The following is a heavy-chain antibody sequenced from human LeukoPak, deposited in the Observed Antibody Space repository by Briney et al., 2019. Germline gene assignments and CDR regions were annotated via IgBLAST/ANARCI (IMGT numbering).Heavy chain of an antibody. CDR1: GGSISSCY. CDR2: MYYSGST. Sequence: KASETLSLTCTVSGGSISSCYGSWLRQPPGKGLEWIGYMYYSGSTNYNPSLKSQVTIPLDTSKNQIAPKLSSVTDADTAVYYCARHGHYYDTSGYYSIPDFWGQGTLVTVSS. V-gene: IGHV4-59*08. CDR3: ARHGHYYDTSGYYSIPDF. D-gene: IGHD3-22*01. J-gene: IGHJ4*02.